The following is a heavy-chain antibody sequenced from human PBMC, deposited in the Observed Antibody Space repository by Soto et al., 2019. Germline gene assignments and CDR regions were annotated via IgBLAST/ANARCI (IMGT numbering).Heavy chain of an antibody. V-gene: IGHV4-4*07. CDR2: IYNTGST. J-gene: IGHJ3*01. Sequence: QIQLQESGPGLVRPSETLSLTCTVSGDSMTGHYWSWIRQSAGNGLEWIGRIYNTGSTNYNSFLKSRVTLSIDTSKNQFSLKMTSLTAADTAMYFCASYRVGGAFDVWGRGTAVIVSS. CDR1: GDSMTGHY. CDR3: ASYRVGGAFDV. D-gene: IGHD1-26*01.